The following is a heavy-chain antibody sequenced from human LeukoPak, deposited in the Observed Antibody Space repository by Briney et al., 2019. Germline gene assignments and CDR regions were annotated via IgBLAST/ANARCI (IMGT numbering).Heavy chain of an antibody. CDR1: GGSISTYY. Sequence: SETLSLTCSVSGGSISTYYWSWLRQPPEKGLEWIGYIYYTGSTNYNPSLKSRITMSVDMSKNQFSLKLSSVTAADTAVYYCARTVHGSSNWYDSNFDYWGQGTLVTVSS. V-gene: IGHV4-59*12. CDR2: IYYTGST. CDR3: ARTVHGSSNWYDSNFDY. J-gene: IGHJ4*02. D-gene: IGHD6-13*01.